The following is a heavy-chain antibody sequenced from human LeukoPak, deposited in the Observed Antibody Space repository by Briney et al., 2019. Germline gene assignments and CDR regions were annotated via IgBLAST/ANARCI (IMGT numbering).Heavy chain of an antibody. Sequence: PSETLSLTCTVSGGSISSYYWSWIRQPPGKGLEWIGYIYTSGSTNYNPSLKSRVTISVDTSKNQFSLKLSSVTAADTAVYYCARRRTLYYYDSSGYSLSSWFDPWGQGTLVTVSS. D-gene: IGHD3-22*01. CDR1: GGSISSYY. CDR2: IYTSGST. V-gene: IGHV4-4*09. CDR3: ARRRTLYYYDSSGYSLSSWFDP. J-gene: IGHJ5*02.